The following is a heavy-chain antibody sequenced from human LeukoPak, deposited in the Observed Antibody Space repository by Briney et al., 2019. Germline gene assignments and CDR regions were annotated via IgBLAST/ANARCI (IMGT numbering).Heavy chain of an antibody. CDR3: ARSYSPRRVVPAQL. CDR1: SGSISSYY. Sequence: SETLSLTCSVSSGSISSYYWSWIRQPPGKGLERIGYIYYSGSTNYNPSLKSRVTISVDTSKNQFSLNLSSVTAADTAVYYCARSYSPRRVVPAQLWGQGTLVTVSS. J-gene: IGHJ4*02. V-gene: IGHV4-59*01. CDR2: IYYSGST. D-gene: IGHD2-2*01.